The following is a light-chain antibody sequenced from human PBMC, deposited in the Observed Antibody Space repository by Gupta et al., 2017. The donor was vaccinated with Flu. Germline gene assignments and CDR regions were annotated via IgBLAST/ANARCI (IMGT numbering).Light chain of an antibody. Sequence: IVMPQSPATLSVSPGERVTLSCTASQSITTKIAWYQQKPGQAPRLLIYGASNRATGIPARFSGSGYGTEFTLTISDLQSEDSAVYYCHQYNDWPPMYTFGQGTNLEIK. CDR2: GAS. CDR1: QSITTK. V-gene: IGKV3-15*01. J-gene: IGKJ2*01. CDR3: HQYNDWPPMYT.